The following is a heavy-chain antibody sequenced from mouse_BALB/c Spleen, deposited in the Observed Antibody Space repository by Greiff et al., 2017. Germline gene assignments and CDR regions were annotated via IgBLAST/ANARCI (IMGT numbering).Heavy chain of an antibody. CDR1: GYSITSDYA. Sequence: VQLKESGPGLVKPSQSLSLTCTVTGYSITSDYAWNWIRQFPGNKLEWMGYISYSGSTSYNPSLKSRISITRDTSKNQFFLQLNSVTTEDTATYYCARQLGLPAWFAYWGQGTLVTVSA. V-gene: IGHV3-2*02. J-gene: IGHJ3*01. CDR2: ISYSGST. D-gene: IGHD3-1*01. CDR3: ARQLGLPAWFAY.